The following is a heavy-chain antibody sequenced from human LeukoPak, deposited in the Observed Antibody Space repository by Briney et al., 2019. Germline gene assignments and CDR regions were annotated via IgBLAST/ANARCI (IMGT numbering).Heavy chain of an antibody. D-gene: IGHD6-13*01. CDR1: GGSISSGGYY. Sequence: PSQTLSLTCTVSGGSISSGGYYWSWIRQHPGKGLEWIGYIYYSGSTYYNPSLKSRVTISVDTSKNQFSLKLSSVTAADTAVYYCARQSSTIVSAASFDYWGQGTPVTVSS. V-gene: IGHV4-31*03. CDR3: ARQSSTIVSAASFDY. J-gene: IGHJ4*02. CDR2: IYYSGST.